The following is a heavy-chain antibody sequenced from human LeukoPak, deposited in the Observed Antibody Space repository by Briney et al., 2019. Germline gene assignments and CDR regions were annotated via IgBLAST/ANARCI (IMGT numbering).Heavy chain of an antibody. CDR2: IKQDGSEK. CDR3: ARVNPLMAPGAFDI. Sequence: GGSLRLSCVASGFTFRDYWMSWVRQAPGKGLAWVANIKQDGSEKYYVDSVKGRFTISRDNARNSLYLQMNSLRAEDTAIFYCARVNPLMAPGAFDIWGQGTMVAVSS. V-gene: IGHV3-7*01. D-gene: IGHD2-8*01. CDR1: GFTFRDYW. J-gene: IGHJ3*02.